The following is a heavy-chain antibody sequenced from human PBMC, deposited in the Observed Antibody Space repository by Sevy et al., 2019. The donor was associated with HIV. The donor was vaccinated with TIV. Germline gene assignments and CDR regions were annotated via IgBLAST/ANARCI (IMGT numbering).Heavy chain of an antibody. CDR1: GFTFSSYA. CDR3: ANVYDSSGYYRPDWFDP. D-gene: IGHD3-22*01. CDR2: ISGSGGST. V-gene: IGHV3-23*01. Sequence: GGSLRLSCAASGFTFSSYAMSWVRQAPGKGLEWVSAISGSGGSTYYADSVKGRFTISRDNSKNTLYLQMNSLRAEDTAVYYCANVYDSSGYYRPDWFDPWGQGTLATVSS. J-gene: IGHJ5*02.